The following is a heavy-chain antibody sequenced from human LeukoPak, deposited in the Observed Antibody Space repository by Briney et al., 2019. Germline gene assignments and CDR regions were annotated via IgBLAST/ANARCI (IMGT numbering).Heavy chain of an antibody. J-gene: IGHJ4*02. CDR3: ARGSPYDYAFDY. D-gene: IGHD4-17*01. CDR2: IYYSGST. CDR1: GGSISSYY. Sequence: KASETLSLTCTVSGGSISSYYWSWIRQPPGKGLEWIGYIYYSGSTNYNPSLKSRVTISVDTSKNQFSLKLSSVTAADTAVYYCARGSPYDYAFDYWGQGTLVTVSS. V-gene: IGHV4-59*01.